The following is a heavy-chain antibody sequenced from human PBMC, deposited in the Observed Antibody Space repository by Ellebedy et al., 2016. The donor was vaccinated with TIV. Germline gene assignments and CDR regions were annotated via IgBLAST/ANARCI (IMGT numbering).Heavy chain of an antibody. J-gene: IGHJ4*02. D-gene: IGHD1-26*01. V-gene: IGHV3-7*01. CDR1: GFTFSTFW. Sequence: GGSLRLXXAASGFTFSTFWMSWVRQAPGKGLEWLANIKVDGSNKYYVDSVKGRFTISRDNAKNSLYLQMDSLRVEDTAIYCCVRGGGSFDYWGQGALVTVSS. CDR2: IKVDGSNK. CDR3: VRGGGSFDY.